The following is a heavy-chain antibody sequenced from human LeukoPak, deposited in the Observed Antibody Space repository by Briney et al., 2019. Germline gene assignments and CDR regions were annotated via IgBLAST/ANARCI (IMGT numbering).Heavy chain of an antibody. V-gene: IGHV1-18*01. CDR3: ARDHSRPWAVAGYDY. J-gene: IGHJ4*02. CDR2: ISAYNGNT. Sequence: ASVKVSCKASGYTFTSYGISWVRQAPGQGLEWMGWISAYNGNTNYAQKLQGRVTMTTDTSTSTAYMELRSLRSDDTAVYYCARDHSRPWAVAGYDYWGQGTLVTVSS. CDR1: GYTFTSYG. D-gene: IGHD6-19*01.